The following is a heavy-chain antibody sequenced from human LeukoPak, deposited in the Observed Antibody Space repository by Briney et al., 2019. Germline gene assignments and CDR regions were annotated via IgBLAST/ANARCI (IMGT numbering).Heavy chain of an antibody. J-gene: IGHJ4*02. Sequence: GGSLRLSCAASGFTFSNAWMSWVRQAPGKGLEWVSAISGSSVSTYYADSVKGRFTISRDNSKNTLYLQMNSLRAEDTAVYYCAKWDTAMAYFDYWGQGTLVTVSS. CDR2: ISGSSVST. CDR3: AKWDTAMAYFDY. CDR1: GFTFSNAW. D-gene: IGHD5-18*01. V-gene: IGHV3-23*01.